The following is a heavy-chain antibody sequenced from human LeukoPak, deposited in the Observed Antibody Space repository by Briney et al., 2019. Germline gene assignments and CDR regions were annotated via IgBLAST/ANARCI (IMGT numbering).Heavy chain of an antibody. D-gene: IGHD2-2*01. CDR2: IIPIFGTA. V-gene: IGHV1-69*05. CDR1: GGTFSSYA. J-gene: IGHJ6*03. Sequence: GASVKVSCKASGGTFSSYAISWVRQAPGQGLEWMGGIIPIFGTANYAQKFQGRVTITTDESTSTAYMELSSLRSEDTAVYYCARSVVPGFPGENYYYYMDVWGKGTTVTVSS. CDR3: ARSVVPGFPGENYYYYMDV.